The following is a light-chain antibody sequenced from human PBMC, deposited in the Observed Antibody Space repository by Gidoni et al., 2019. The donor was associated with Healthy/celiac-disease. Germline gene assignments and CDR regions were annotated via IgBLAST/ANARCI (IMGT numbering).Light chain of an antibody. CDR2: AAS. CDR3: QQNYSTPPMYT. J-gene: IGKJ2*01. CDR1: QSISSY. Sequence: DIQMTQSPSSLSASVGDRVTITCRASQSISSYLNWYQQKPGKAPKLLIYAASSLQSGVPSRFSGSGSGTDFTLTISSLKPEDFATYYCQQNYSTPPMYTFGQGTKLEIK. V-gene: IGKV1-39*01.